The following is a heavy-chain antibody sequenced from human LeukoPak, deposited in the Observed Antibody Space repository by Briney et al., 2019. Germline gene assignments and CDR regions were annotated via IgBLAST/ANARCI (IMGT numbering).Heavy chain of an antibody. CDR2: ISSSGGSP. Sequence: GGSLRLSCVASGFTFSTYALSWVRQAPGKGLEWVSAISSSGGSPYYADSVNGRFTISRDNSKNTLYLQMNSLRAEDTALYYCAKDQALSLSSSRALDYWGQGALVTVSS. V-gene: IGHV3-23*01. J-gene: IGHJ4*02. D-gene: IGHD2-2*01. CDR3: AKDQALSLSSSRALDY. CDR1: GFTFSTYA.